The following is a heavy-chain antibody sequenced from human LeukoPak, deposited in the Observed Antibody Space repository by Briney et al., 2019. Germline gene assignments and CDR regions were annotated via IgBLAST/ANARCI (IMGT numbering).Heavy chain of an antibody. CDR2: INSDGSTT. J-gene: IGHJ4*02. CDR1: GFTFSSYW. Sequence: PGGSLRLSCAASGFTFSSYWMHWVRQPPGKGLEWVSRINSDGSTTAYADSVKGRFTISGDYAKNTLYLQMNSLRAEDTAVYYCARDRYGAHGYWGQGTLVTVSS. CDR3: ARDRYGAHGY. D-gene: IGHD3-16*01. V-gene: IGHV3-74*01.